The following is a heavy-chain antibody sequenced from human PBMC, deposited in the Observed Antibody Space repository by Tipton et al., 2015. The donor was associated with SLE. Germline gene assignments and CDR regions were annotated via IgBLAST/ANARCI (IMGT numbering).Heavy chain of an antibody. D-gene: IGHD3-3*01. CDR1: RGSFSGYS. J-gene: IGHJ2*01. CDR2: INHGGST. V-gene: IGHV4-34*01. Sequence: TLSFTCAVYRGSFSGYSWSWIRQTPGKGLEWIGEINHGGSTNYNPSLKTRVTMSVDTSKKQFSLKLGSVTAADTAVYYCARCLTRHDFWSGSTSLPWYFDLWGRGTLVTVSS. CDR3: ARCLTRHDFWSGSTSLPWYFDL.